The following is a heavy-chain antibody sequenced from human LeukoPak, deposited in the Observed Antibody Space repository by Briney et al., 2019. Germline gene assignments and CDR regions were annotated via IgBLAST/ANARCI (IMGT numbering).Heavy chain of an antibody. Sequence: TSSETLSLTCTVSGGSISSYYWSWIRQPPGKGLEWIGYIYYSGSTNYSPSLKSRVTISVDTSKNQFSLKLSSVTAADTAVYYCARVTDYYDSSAYIYYFDYWGQGALVTVSS. CDR3: ARVTDYYDSSAYIYYFDY. CDR1: GGSISSYY. D-gene: IGHD3-22*01. V-gene: IGHV4-59*01. CDR2: IYYSGST. J-gene: IGHJ4*02.